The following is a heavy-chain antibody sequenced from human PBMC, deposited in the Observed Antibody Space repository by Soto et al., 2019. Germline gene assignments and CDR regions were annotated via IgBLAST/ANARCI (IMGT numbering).Heavy chain of an antibody. CDR2: IYYSGST. Sequence: SETLSLTCTISGDSVNSITYYWGWIRQPPGKGLEWIGSIYYSGSTYYNPSLKSRVTISVDTSKNQFSLKLTSVTAADTAVYYCARHHYASGSFRHFDYWGQGTLVTVSS. CDR1: GDSVNSITYY. J-gene: IGHJ4*02. CDR3: ARHHYASGSFRHFDY. D-gene: IGHD3-10*01. V-gene: IGHV4-39*01.